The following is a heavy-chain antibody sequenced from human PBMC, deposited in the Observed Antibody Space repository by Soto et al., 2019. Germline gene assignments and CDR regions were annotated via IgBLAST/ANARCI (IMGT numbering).Heavy chain of an antibody. Sequence: SETLSLTCAVYGGSFSGYYWSWIRQPPGKGLEWIGEINHSGSTNYNPSLKSRVTISVDTSKNQFSLKLSSVTAADTAVYYCARRRSITIFGVVTLNWFDPWGQGTLVTVSS. J-gene: IGHJ5*02. CDR1: GGSFSGYY. CDR2: INHSGST. CDR3: ARRRSITIFGVVTLNWFDP. V-gene: IGHV4-34*01. D-gene: IGHD3-3*01.